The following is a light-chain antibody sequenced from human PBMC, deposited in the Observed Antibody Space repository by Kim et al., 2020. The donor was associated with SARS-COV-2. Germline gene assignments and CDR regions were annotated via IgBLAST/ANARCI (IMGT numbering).Light chain of an antibody. CDR2: SNN. V-gene: IGLV1-44*01. J-gene: IGLJ1*01. Sequence: QRVTISYSGRRSNIGSNTVNWYKQVPGTAPKLLIYSNNQRPSGVPDRFSGSKSATSASLAISGLQSEDEADYYCAACDDSLKGYVFGTGTKVTVL. CDR3: AACDDSLKGYV. CDR1: RSNIGSNT.